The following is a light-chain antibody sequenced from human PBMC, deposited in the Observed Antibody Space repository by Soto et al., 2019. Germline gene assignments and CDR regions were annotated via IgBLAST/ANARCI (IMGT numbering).Light chain of an antibody. CDR2: KAS. CDR1: QSISSW. V-gene: IGKV1-5*03. CDR3: QQYNSYPLT. J-gene: IGKJ4*01. Sequence: DIQMTQSPSTVSASVGDRVTITCRASQSISSWLAWYQQKPGKAPKLLIYKASSLESGVPSRFSGGGSGTEFTLTISSLQPDDLATYYCQQYNSYPLTFGGGTKVEIK.